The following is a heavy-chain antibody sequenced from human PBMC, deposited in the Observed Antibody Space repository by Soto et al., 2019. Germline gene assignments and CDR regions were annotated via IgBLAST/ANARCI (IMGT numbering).Heavy chain of an antibody. CDR1: GFTFSSYG. V-gene: IGHV3-30*18. CDR2: ISYDGSNK. CDR3: AKGKGLSQRSPIDY. Sequence: GGSLRLSCAASGFTFSSYGMHWVRQAPGKGLEWVAVISYDGSNKYYADSVKGRFTISRDNSKNTLYLQMNSLRAEDTAVYYCAKGKGLSQRSPIDYWGQGTLVTVSS. J-gene: IGHJ4*02. D-gene: IGHD1-26*01.